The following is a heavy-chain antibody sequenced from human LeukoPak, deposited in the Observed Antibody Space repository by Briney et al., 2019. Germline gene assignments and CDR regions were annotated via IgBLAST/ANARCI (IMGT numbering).Heavy chain of an antibody. Sequence: SETLSLTCTVSGGSINSGDYYWSWIRQPPGKGLEWIGYIYYSGSTNYNPSLKSRVTISVDTSKNQFSLKLSSVTAADTAVYYCARENYYYYGMDVWGQGTTVTVSS. CDR2: IYYSGST. CDR3: ARENYYYYGMDV. V-gene: IGHV4-61*08. CDR1: GGSINSGDYY. J-gene: IGHJ6*02.